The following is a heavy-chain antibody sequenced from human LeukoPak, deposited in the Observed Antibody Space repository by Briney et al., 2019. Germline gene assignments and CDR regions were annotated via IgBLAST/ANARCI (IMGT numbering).Heavy chain of an antibody. V-gene: IGHV4-39*07. CDR3: ARDIRFSSSWYEVKGSNEGYNWFDP. J-gene: IGHJ5*02. CDR2: IYYSGST. Sequence: SETLSLTCTVSGGSISSSSYYWGCILQPPGKGLECIGSIYYSGSTYSNPSLKSRVTISVDTSKHQFSLKLSSVTAADTAVYYCARDIRFSSSWYEVKGSNEGYNWFDPWGQGTLVTVSS. D-gene: IGHD6-13*01. CDR1: GGSISSSSYY.